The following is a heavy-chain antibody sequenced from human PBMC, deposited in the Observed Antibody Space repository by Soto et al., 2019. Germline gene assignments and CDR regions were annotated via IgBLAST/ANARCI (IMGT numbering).Heavy chain of an antibody. V-gene: IGHV1-18*04. CDR3: ARNITMVRGAIAYPDY. D-gene: IGHD3-10*01. CDR2: ISAYNGNT. J-gene: IGHJ4*02. Sequence: QVQLVQSGAEVKKPGASVKVACKASGYTFTSYGISWVRQAPGQGLEWMGWISAYNGNTNYAQKLQGRVTMTTDTSTRTAYMELRSLKSDDTAAYYCARNITMVRGAIAYPDYWGQGTLVTVSS. CDR1: GYTFTSYG.